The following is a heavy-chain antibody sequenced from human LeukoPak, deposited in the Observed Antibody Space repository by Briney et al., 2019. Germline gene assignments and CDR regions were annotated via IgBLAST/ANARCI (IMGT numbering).Heavy chain of an antibody. J-gene: IGHJ4*02. Sequence: PRASVKVSCKPSGYTFTGHFMHWVRQAPGQGLEWMGWISAYNGNTNYAQKLQGRVTMTTDTSTSTAYMEPRSLRSDDTAVYYCARGDQWLPTNIDYWGQGTLVTVSS. CDR1: GYTFTGHF. V-gene: IGHV1-18*04. CDR2: ISAYNGNT. D-gene: IGHD6-19*01. CDR3: ARGDQWLPTNIDY.